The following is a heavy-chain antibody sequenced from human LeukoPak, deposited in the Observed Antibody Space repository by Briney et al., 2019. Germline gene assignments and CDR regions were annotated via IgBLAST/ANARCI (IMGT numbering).Heavy chain of an antibody. Sequence: ASVKVSCKASGYTFTGYYMHWVRQAPGQGLEWMGWSNPNSGGTNYAQKFQGRVTMTRDTSISTAYMELSRLRSDDTAVYYCARAGVRGYYYYYMDVCGKGTTVTVSS. CDR1: GYTFTGYY. CDR3: ARAGVRGYYYYYMDV. D-gene: IGHD3-16*02. CDR2: SNPNSGGT. J-gene: IGHJ6*03. V-gene: IGHV1-2*02.